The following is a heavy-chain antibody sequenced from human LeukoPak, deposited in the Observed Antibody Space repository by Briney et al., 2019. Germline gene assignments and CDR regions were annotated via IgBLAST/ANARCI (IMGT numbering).Heavy chain of an antibody. D-gene: IGHD6-13*01. CDR1: GFTFSTYA. V-gene: IGHV3-30*03. J-gene: IGHJ4*02. CDR2: ISYDGSYK. Sequence: GGSLRLSCAASGFTFSTYAMHWVRQAPGKGLEWVAVISYDGSYKYYADSVKGRFTISRDNAKNSLYLQMNSLRAEDTAVYYCARVSNCPLRNYWGQGTLVTVSS. CDR3: ARVSNCPLRNY.